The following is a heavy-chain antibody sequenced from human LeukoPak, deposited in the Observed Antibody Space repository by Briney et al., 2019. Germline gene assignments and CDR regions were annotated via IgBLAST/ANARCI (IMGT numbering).Heavy chain of an antibody. Sequence: GGSPRLSCAASGFTFSTSWMHWLRQAPGKGLVWVSRTNDDGSITTYADSVKGRFTISRDNAKSTLYLQMNSLRAEDTAVYYCARGLGSPTDYWGPGTLVTVSS. J-gene: IGHJ4*02. CDR2: TNDDGSIT. CDR3: ARGLGSPTDY. CDR1: GFTFSTSW. V-gene: IGHV3-74*01. D-gene: IGHD1-26*01.